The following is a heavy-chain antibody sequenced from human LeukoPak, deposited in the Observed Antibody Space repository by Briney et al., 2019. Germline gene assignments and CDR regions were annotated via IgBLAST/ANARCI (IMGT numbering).Heavy chain of an antibody. J-gene: IGHJ4*02. V-gene: IGHV4-59*01. Sequence: SETLSLTCTVSGGSISNYYGSWMRQPPGKGLEGISYIYYSGNTNYNPSLKSPVTIPVATSKNQFSLKLNSVTAADTAVYYCARVRYCSTTRCYAREFDNWGQGTLVTVSS. D-gene: IGHD2-2*01. CDR2: IYYSGNT. CDR1: GGSISNYY. CDR3: ARVRYCSTTRCYAREFDN.